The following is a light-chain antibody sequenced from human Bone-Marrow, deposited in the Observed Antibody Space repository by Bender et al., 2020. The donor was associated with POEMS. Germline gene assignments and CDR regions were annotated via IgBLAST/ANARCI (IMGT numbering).Light chain of an antibody. V-gene: IGLV3-1*01. CDR2: QDT. J-gene: IGLJ2*01. CDR1: DLGDKY. CDR3: QAWDTYSVI. Sequence: SYEVTQPPSVSVSPGQTASITCSGDDLGDKYVAWYQQKPGQSPVLVIYQDTKRPSGIPERFSGSNSGNPATLTISGTQAMDEADYYCQAWDTYSVIFGGWTKLTVL.